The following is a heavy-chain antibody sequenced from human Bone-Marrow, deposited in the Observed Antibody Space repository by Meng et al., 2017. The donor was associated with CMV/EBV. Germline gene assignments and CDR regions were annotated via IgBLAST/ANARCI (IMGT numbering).Heavy chain of an antibody. CDR3: AWDLGYCSSISCFPAYYYGMDV. Sequence: ASVKVSCKASGYTFTSYYMHWVRQAPGQGLEWMGIINPSGGSTSYAQKFQGRVTMTRDTSTSTVYMELSSLRSEDTAVYYCAWDLGYCSSISCFPAYYYGMDVWGQGTTVTVSS. D-gene: IGHD2-2*01. V-gene: IGHV1-46*01. J-gene: IGHJ6*02. CDR2: INPSGGST. CDR1: GYTFTSYY.